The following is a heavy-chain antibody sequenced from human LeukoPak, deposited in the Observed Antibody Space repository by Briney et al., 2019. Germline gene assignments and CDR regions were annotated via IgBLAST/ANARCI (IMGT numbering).Heavy chain of an antibody. J-gene: IGHJ5*02. CDR3: ARDIVVVPAAIRGPHWFDP. D-gene: IGHD2-2*02. Sequence: GGSLRLSCAASGFTFSRHWMSWVRQAPGKGLEWVANIKEEGSEKYYVESVKGRFTISRDNAKNSLYLQMNSLRAEDTAVYYCARDIVVVPAAIRGPHWFDPWGQGTLVTVSS. CDR1: GFTFSRHW. CDR2: IKEEGSEK. V-gene: IGHV3-7*01.